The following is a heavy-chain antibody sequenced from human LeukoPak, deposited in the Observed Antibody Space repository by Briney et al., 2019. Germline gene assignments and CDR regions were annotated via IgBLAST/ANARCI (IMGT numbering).Heavy chain of an antibody. V-gene: IGHV4-34*01. CDR2: INHSGST. J-gene: IGHJ6*02. CDR1: GDSISRDY. CDR3: ARAAGLYYYYYGMDV. Sequence: PSETLSLTCTVSGDSISRDYWSWIRQPPGKGLEWIGEINHSGSTNYNPSLKSRVTISVDTSKNQFSLKLSSVTAADTAVYYCARAAGLYYYYYGMDVWGQGTTVTVSS.